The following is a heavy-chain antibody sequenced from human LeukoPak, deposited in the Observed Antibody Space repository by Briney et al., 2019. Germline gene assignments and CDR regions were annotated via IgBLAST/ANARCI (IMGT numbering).Heavy chain of an antibody. J-gene: IGHJ3*02. CDR2: IRSKANSYAT. Sequence: PGGSLRLSCAASGFTFSGSAMHWVRQASGKGLEWVGRIRSKANSYATAYAASVKGRSTISRDDSKNTAYLQMNSLKTEDTAVYYCTRIPTQYYYDSSGYPAFAFDIWGQGTMVTVSS. CDR3: TRIPTQYYYDSSGYPAFAFDI. D-gene: IGHD3-22*01. CDR1: GFTFSGSA. V-gene: IGHV3-73*01.